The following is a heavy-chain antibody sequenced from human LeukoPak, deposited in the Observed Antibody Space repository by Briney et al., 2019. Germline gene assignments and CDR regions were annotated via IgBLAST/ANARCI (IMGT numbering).Heavy chain of an antibody. CDR2: IYPGDSDT. CDR3: ARRWSSHYFDY. CDR1: GYRFNEYW. J-gene: IGHJ4*02. D-gene: IGHD6-13*01. Sequence: GESLKISCKGSGYRFNEYWIGWVRQMPGKGLEWMGIIYPGDSDTRYSPSFQGQVTISADKSINTAYPQWSSLKASDTAMYYCARRWSSHYFDYWGQGTLVTVSS. V-gene: IGHV5-51*01.